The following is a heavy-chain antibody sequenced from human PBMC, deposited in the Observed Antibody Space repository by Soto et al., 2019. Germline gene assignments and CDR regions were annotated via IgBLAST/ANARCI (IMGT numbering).Heavy chain of an antibody. V-gene: IGHV4-59*01. J-gene: IGHJ3*02. CDR2: IYYRGST. CDR1: GGYISSYY. CDR3: AIDQNDAFDI. Sequence: PSQTLSLTCTVSGGYISSYYWSCIRQPPWKGLEWIGHIYYRGSTEYNPSLKSRVTISVDTSKNQFSLKLSSVTAADTAVYYCAIDQNDAFDIWGPGTMVTVSS.